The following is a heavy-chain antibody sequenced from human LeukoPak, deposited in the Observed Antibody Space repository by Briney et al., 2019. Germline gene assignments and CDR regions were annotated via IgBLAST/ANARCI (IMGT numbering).Heavy chain of an antibody. J-gene: IGHJ4*02. V-gene: IGHV3-23*01. Sequence: PGGSLRLSCAASGFTFSSYAMSWVRQAPGKGLEWVSAISGSGGSTYYADSVKGRFTISRDNSKNTLYLQMNSLRAEDTAVYYCARGRIRYFDWWFDYWGQGTLVTVSS. D-gene: IGHD3-9*01. CDR3: ARGRIRYFDWWFDY. CDR2: ISGSGGST. CDR1: GFTFSSYA.